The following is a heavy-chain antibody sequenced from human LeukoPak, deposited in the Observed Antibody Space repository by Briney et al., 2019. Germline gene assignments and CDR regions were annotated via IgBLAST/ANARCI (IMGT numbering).Heavy chain of an antibody. D-gene: IGHD3-22*01. V-gene: IGHV3-30*03. CDR3: ARGADSSGYYRLSYFDY. CDR1: GFTFSSYG. Sequence: PGGSLRLSCAASGFTFSSYGMHWVRQAPGKGLEWVAVISYDGSNKHYADSVKGRFTISRDNSKNTLYLQMNSLRAEDTAVYYCARGADSSGYYRLSYFDYWGQGTLVTVSS. CDR2: ISYDGSNK. J-gene: IGHJ4*02.